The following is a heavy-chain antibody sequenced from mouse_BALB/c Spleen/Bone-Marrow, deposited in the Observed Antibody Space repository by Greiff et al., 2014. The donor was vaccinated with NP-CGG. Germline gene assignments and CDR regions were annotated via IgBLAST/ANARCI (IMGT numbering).Heavy chain of an antibody. D-gene: IGHD1-1*01. J-gene: IGHJ2*01. V-gene: IGHV2-6-7*01. CDR1: GFSLTGYG. Sequence: VQVVESGPGLVAPSQSLSITCTVSGFSLTGYGVNWVRQPPGKGLEWLGMIWGDGSTDYNSVLKSRLNISKDNSKSQVSLKMNSLQTDDTARYYCARSFTTVVATPFDYWGQGTTLTVSS. CDR2: IWGDGST. CDR3: ARSFTTVVATPFDY.